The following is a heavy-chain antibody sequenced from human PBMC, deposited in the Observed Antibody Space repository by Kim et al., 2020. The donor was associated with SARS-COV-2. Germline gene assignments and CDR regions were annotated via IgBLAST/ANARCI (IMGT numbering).Heavy chain of an antibody. CDR2: INAGNGNT. Sequence: ASVKVSCKASGYTFTSYAMHWVRQAPGQRLEWMGWINAGNGNTKYSQKFQGRVTITRDTSASTAYMELSSLRSEDTAVYYCARVGVVVTTGDFDYWGQGTLVTVSS. V-gene: IGHV1-3*01. CDR1: GYTFTSYA. D-gene: IGHD3-22*01. J-gene: IGHJ4*02. CDR3: ARVGVVVTTGDFDY.